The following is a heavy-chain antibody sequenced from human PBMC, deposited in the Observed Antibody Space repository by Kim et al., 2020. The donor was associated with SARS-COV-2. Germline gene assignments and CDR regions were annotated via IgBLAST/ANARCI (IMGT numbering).Heavy chain of an antibody. CDR3: ARGRYSSTWDAYFYYGLDV. CDR2: SYINGNT. V-gene: IGHV4-61*02. J-gene: IGHJ6*02. D-gene: IGHD6-13*01. Sequence: SETLSLTCTVSSGSISSGNYYWNWIRQPAGKGLEWIGRSYINGNTNYNPSLQGRVTMSLDTSKNHLSLRLTSVTAADTAVYDCARGRYSSTWDAYFYYGLDVWGQRTTVTVSS. CDR1: SGSISSGNYY.